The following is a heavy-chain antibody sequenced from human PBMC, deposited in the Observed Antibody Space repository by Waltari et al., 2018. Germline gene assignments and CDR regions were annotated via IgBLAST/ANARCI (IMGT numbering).Heavy chain of an antibody. CDR2: ISYDGSNK. J-gene: IGHJ4*02. D-gene: IGHD3-3*01. CDR1: GFTFSSYG. V-gene: IGHV3-30*18. CDR3: AKDQGRFLEWCLFDY. Sequence: QVQLVESGGGVVQPGRSLRLSCAASGFTFSSYGMHWVRRAPGKGLEWVAVISYDGSNKYYADSVKGRFTISRDNSKNTLYLQMNSLRAEDTAVYYCAKDQGRFLEWCLFDYWGQGTLVTVSS.